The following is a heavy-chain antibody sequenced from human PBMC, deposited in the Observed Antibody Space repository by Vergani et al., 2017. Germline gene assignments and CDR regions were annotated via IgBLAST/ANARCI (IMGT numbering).Heavy chain of an antibody. CDR3: AGPQGTSAYYDGGFDY. D-gene: IGHD3-22*01. CDR1: GFTFSTCA. V-gene: IGHV3-23*01. J-gene: IGHJ4*02. Sequence: EVQLLESGGGLVQPGGSLRLSCAASGFTFSTCAMTWVRQAPGKGLEWVSTISSDGGSTYYADSVKGRFTIARDNSKTTLSLQMNSLTAEDMAVYYCAGPQGTSAYYDGGFDYWGQGILVTVSS. CDR2: ISSDGGST.